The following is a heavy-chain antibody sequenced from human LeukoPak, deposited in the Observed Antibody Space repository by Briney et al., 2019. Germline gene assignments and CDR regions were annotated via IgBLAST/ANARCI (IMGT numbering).Heavy chain of an antibody. CDR3: ARGLFLSGYLDAFDI. CDR2: IYSDGRT. V-gene: IGHV3-53*01. Sequence: GRSLRPSSAASTLTVSNKYMTWDRQAPEDGLEWDSLIYSDGRTYYADSVKGRCTISRDGSKNTLYLQMNSLRVEDTAVYYCARGLFLSGYLDAFDIWGQGTVVTVSS. CDR1: TLTVSNKY. D-gene: IGHD3-22*01. J-gene: IGHJ3*02.